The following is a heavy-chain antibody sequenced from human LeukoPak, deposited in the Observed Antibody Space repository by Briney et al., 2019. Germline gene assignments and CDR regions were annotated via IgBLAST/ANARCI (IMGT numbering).Heavy chain of an antibody. Sequence: GASVKVSCKASGYTFTNYGVSWVRQAPGQGLEWVGWISAYHGSTNYEQKFQGRVTMTTDTSTSTAYMELRSLRSDDTAVYYCARVDHSGTQAHFQHWGQGTLVTVSS. J-gene: IGHJ1*01. CDR1: GYTFTNYG. D-gene: IGHD1-26*01. CDR3: ARVDHSGTQAHFQH. V-gene: IGHV1-18*01. CDR2: ISAYHGST.